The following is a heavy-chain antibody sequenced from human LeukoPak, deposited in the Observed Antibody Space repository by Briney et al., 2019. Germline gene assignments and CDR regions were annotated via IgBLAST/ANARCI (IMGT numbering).Heavy chain of an antibody. CDR3: ARRGNMSSHAFDI. CDR1: GFSFSDSY. CDR2: IKSSDTST. V-gene: IGHV3-11*01. D-gene: IGHD2/OR15-2a*01. J-gene: IGHJ3*02. Sequence: GGSLRLSCAASGFSFSDSYMSWVRQAPGQGLGWLSYIKSSDTSTFYADSVKGRFTVSRDNAKNSLYLQMNSLRAEDTAVYYCARRGNMSSHAFDIWGQGTVVTVSS.